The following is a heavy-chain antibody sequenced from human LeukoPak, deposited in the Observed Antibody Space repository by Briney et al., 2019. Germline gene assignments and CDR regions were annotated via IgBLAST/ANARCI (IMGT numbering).Heavy chain of an antibody. Sequence: PGGSLRLSCAASGFTFSSYAMHWVRQAPGKGLEWVAVISYDGSNNYYADSVKGRFTISRDNSENTLYLQMNSLRAEDTAVYYCATLVAYGMDVWGQGTTVTVSS. CDR3: ATLVAYGMDV. V-gene: IGHV3-30-3*01. CDR1: GFTFSSYA. CDR2: ISYDGSNN. J-gene: IGHJ6*02. D-gene: IGHD2-15*01.